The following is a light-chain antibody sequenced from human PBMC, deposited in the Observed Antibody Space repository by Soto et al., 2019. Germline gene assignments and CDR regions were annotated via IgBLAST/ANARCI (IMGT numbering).Light chain of an antibody. V-gene: IGLV2-14*01. Sequence: QSVLTPPGSVSRSRGQSNPINCTGTSSDVGGYNYVSWYQQHPGKAPKLMIYDVSNRPSGVSNRFSGSKSGNTASLTISGLQAEDEADYYCSSYTSSSIYVFGTGTKVTVL. CDR3: SSYTSSSIYV. CDR1: SSDVGGYNY. CDR2: DVS. J-gene: IGLJ1*01.